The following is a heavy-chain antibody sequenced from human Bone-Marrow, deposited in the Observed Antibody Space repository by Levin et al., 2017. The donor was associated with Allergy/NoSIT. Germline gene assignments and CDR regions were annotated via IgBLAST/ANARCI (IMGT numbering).Heavy chain of an antibody. CDR1: GFTFSSYA. J-gene: IGHJ4*02. CDR3: ATRSVNLGY. CDR2: ISDSGGST. Sequence: GESLKISCAASGFTFSSYAMSWVRQAPGKGLEWVSAISDSGGSTYYADSVKGRFTISRDNSKNTVYLQMNSLRAEDTAVYYCATRSVNLGYFGQGTLVTVSS. V-gene: IGHV3-23*01. D-gene: IGHD4-23*01.